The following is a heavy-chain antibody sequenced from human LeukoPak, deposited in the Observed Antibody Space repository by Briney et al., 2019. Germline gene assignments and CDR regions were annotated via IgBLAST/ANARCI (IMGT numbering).Heavy chain of an antibody. CDR3: ARDVKYYYDRTDAFDI. CDR2: TNSDASST. V-gene: IGHV3-74*01. D-gene: IGHD3-22*01. Sequence: GGSLRLSCAASGFTFSSYWMHWVRQAPGKGLVWVSRTNSDASSTTYADSVKGRFTISRDNAKNTLYLQMNSLRAEDTAVYYCARDVKYYYDRTDAFDIWGQGTMVTVSS. CDR1: GFTFSSYW. J-gene: IGHJ3*02.